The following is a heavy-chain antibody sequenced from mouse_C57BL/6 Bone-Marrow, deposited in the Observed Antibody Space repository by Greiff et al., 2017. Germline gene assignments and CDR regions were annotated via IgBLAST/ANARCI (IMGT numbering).Heavy chain of an antibody. Sequence: QVQLQQSGPELVKPGASVKISCKASGYAFSSSWMNWVKQRPGKGLEWIGRIYPGDGDTNYNGKFKGKATLTADKSSSTAYMQLSSLTSEDSAVYFCARLDDGYYGTFAYWGQGTLVTVSA. D-gene: IGHD2-3*01. V-gene: IGHV1-82*01. CDR3: ARLDDGYYGTFAY. J-gene: IGHJ3*01. CDR2: IYPGDGDT. CDR1: GYAFSSSW.